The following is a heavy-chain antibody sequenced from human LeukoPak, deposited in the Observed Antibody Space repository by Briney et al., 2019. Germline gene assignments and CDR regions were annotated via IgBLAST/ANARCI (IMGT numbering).Heavy chain of an antibody. J-gene: IGHJ4*02. CDR2: IFYSGST. CDR3: ARVDCISTSCPADY. CDR1: GGSMTSYY. Sequence: SETLSLTCTVSGGSMTSYYWNWIRQSPGKGLEWIGFIFYSGSTNYNPSLKSRVTISVDTSRNQFSLKLSSVTAADTAIYYCARVDCISTSCPADYWGQGTLVTVSS. D-gene: IGHD2-2*01. V-gene: IGHV4-59*01.